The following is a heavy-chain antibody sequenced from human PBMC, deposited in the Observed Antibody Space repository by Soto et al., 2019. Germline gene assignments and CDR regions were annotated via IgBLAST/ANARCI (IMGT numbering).Heavy chain of an antibody. Sequence: SLRLSCAASGFTFSSYAMHWVRQAPGKGLEWVAVISYDGSNKYYADSVKGRFTISRDNSKNTLYLQMNSLRAEDTAVYYCARDLFGQQLVYYYYYGMDVWGQGTTVTVSS. V-gene: IGHV3-30-3*01. J-gene: IGHJ6*02. CDR1: GFTFSSYA. D-gene: IGHD6-13*01. CDR3: ARDLFGQQLVYYYYYGMDV. CDR2: ISYDGSNK.